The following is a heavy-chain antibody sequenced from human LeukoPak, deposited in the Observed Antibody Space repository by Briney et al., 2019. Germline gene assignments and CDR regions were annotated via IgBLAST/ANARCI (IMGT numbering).Heavy chain of an antibody. J-gene: IGHJ4*02. CDR1: GYTFTSYD. CDR3: ARGFTNYYDSSGPEGFDY. D-gene: IGHD3-22*01. V-gene: IGHV1-8*01. Sequence: GASVKVSCKASGYTFTSYDINWVRQATGQVLEWMGWMNPNSGNTGYAQKFQGRVTITRYTSISTAYMELSSLRSEDTAVYYCARGFTNYYDSSGPEGFDYWGQGTLVTVSS. CDR2: MNPNSGNT.